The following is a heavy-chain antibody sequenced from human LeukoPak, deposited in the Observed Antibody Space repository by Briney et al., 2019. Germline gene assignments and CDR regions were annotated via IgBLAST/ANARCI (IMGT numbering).Heavy chain of an antibody. V-gene: IGHV3-30-3*01. CDR1: GFTFSSYA. CDR3: ARDLWNYAMQGSYFDY. Sequence: QPGRSLRLSCAASGFTFSSYAVHWVRQAPGKGLEWVAVVSYDGSNKYYADSVKGRFTISRDNSKNTLYLQMNSLRAEDTAVYYCARDLWNYAMQGSYFDYWGQGTLVTVSS. D-gene: IGHD1-7*01. J-gene: IGHJ4*02. CDR2: VSYDGSNK.